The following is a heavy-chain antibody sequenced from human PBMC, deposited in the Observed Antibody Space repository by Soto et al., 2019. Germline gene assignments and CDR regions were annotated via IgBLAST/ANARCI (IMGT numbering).Heavy chain of an antibody. CDR2: IYYSGST. CDR3: ARIRFLEWLSNYYYYYYMDV. J-gene: IGHJ6*03. CDR1: GGSISSSSYY. Sequence: QLQLQESGPGLVKPSATLSLTCTVSGGSISSSSYYWGWIRQPPGKGLEWIGSIYYSGSTYYNPSLKSRVTISVDTSKNQFSLKLSSVTAADTAVYYCARIRFLEWLSNYYYYYYMDVWGKGTTVTVSS. D-gene: IGHD3-3*01. V-gene: IGHV4-39*01.